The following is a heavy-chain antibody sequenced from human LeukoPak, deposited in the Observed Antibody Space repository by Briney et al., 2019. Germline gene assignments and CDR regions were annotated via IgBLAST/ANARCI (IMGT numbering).Heavy chain of an antibody. CDR2: IYYSGST. CDR3: ARVRSGHFDY. CDR1: GGSISSGGYY. J-gene: IGHJ4*02. V-gene: IGHV4-31*03. Sequence: PSETLSLTCTVSGGSISSGGYYWSWIRQHPGKGLEWIGYIYYSGSTYYNPSLKSRVTISVDTSKYQFSLKLSSVTAADTAVYYCARVRSGHFDYWGQGTLVTVSS. D-gene: IGHD3-10*01.